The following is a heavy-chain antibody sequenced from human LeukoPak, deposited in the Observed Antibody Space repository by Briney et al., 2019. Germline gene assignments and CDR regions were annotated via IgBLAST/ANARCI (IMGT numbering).Heavy chain of an antibody. CDR2: IYPGDSDT. CDR1: GYSFTNHY. V-gene: IGHV5-51*01. CDR3: ARRGYGSGNYYYPN. D-gene: IGHD3-10*01. J-gene: IGHJ4*02. Sequence: HGESLKISCKGSGYSFTNHYIGWVRLMPGKGLEWMGIIYPGDSDTRYSPSIQGQVTIPADKSISTAYLQWSSLKASDTAMYYCARRGYGSGNYYYPNWGQGTLVTVSS.